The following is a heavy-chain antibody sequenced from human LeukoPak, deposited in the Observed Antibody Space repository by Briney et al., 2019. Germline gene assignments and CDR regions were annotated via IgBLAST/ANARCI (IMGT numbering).Heavy chain of an antibody. CDR1: GYTFTSYG. Sequence: ASVKVSCKASGYTFTSYGISWVRQAPGRGLEWMGWISAYNGNTNYAQKLQGRVTMTTDTSTSTAYMELRSLRSDDTAVYYCARNLDSYGTYYFDYWGQGTLVTVSS. CDR2: ISAYNGNT. D-gene: IGHD5-18*01. CDR3: ARNLDSYGTYYFDY. J-gene: IGHJ4*02. V-gene: IGHV1-18*01.